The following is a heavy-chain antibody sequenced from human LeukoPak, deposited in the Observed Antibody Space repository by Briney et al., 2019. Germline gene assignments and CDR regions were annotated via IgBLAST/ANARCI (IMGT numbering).Heavy chain of an antibody. Sequence: SETLSLTCAVYGGSFSGYFWSWVRQPPGKGLEWIGEINHSGSTNYNPSLKSRVTISVDTSKNQFSLKLSSVTAADTAVYYCARESGYYDRSGYTDYWGQGTLVTVSS. D-gene: IGHD3-22*01. CDR1: GGSFSGYF. V-gene: IGHV4-34*01. CDR2: INHSGST. J-gene: IGHJ4*02. CDR3: ARESGYYDRSGYTDY.